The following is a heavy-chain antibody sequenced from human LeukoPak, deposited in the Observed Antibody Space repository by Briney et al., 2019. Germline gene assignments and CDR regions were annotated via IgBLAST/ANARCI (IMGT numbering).Heavy chain of an antibody. D-gene: IGHD6-13*01. CDR3: ARGRIKTGYSSSWYYFDY. J-gene: IGHJ4*02. CDR2: IIPILGAA. Sequence: SVKVSCKASGGTFSRYAVSWVRQAPGQGLEWMGRIIPILGAANYAQKFQGRVTITADKSTSTAYMELSSLRSEDTAVYYCARGRIKTGYSSSWYYFDYWGQGTLVTVSS. CDR1: GGTFSRYA. V-gene: IGHV1-69*04.